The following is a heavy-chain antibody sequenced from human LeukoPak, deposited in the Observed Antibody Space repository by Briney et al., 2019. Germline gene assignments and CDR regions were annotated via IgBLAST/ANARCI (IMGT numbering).Heavy chain of an antibody. CDR2: ISYDGSNK. Sequence: GGSLRLSCAASGFTFSSYAMHWVRQAPGKGLEWVAVISYDGSNKYYADPVKGRFTISRDNSKNTLYLQMNSLRAEDTAVYYCARDVAWAFDIWGQGTMVTVSS. CDR1: GFTFSSYA. D-gene: IGHD2-21*01. J-gene: IGHJ3*02. CDR3: ARDVAWAFDI. V-gene: IGHV3-30*04.